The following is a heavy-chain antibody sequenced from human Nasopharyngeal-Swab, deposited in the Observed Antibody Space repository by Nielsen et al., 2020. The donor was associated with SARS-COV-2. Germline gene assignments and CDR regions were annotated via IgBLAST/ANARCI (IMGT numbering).Heavy chain of an antibody. J-gene: IGHJ6*02. D-gene: IGHD3-3*02. V-gene: IGHV3-49*02. CDR2: ISSKAYGGTT. CDR3: TREFHFHYYYGMDV. Sequence: WIRQSPGKGLEWVGFISSKAYGGTTEHAASVKGRFTISRDDSKSIAYLQMNSLKTEDTAVYYCTREFHFHYYYGMDVWGQGTTVTVSS.